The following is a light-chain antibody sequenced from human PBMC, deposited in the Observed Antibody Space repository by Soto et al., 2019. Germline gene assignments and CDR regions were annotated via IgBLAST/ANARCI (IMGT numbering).Light chain of an antibody. J-gene: IGKJ3*01. CDR3: QQTYSTPFT. V-gene: IGKV1-39*01. CDR1: QTISNY. Sequence: DIQMTQSPSSLSASVGDRVTITCRAGQTISNYLNWYQQKPGKAPKVLIYVASSLQSGVPSRFSGSGSGTDFTLTISSLQPEDFATYYCQQTYSTPFTFGPGTKVDIK. CDR2: VAS.